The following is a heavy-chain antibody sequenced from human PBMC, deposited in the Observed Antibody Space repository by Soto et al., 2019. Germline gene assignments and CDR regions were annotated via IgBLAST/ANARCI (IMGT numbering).Heavy chain of an antibody. V-gene: IGHV3-23*01. CDR1: GFTFRSYA. CDR3: AKDRAARSFPTDGMEI. D-gene: IGHD6-6*01. J-gene: IGHJ6*04. Sequence: GGSLRLPCSPSGFTFRSYAMSWVRQAPGKGLEWVSAISGSGGSTYYADSVTGRFTISRDNSKNTRYLQMNGLRAEDTAVDSFAKDRAARSFPTDGMEIWGKETTVTASS. CDR2: ISGSGGST.